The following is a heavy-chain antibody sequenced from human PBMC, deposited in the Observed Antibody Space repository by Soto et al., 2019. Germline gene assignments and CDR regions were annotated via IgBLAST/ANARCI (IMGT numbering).Heavy chain of an antibody. CDR3: ARGAGGTPFDY. Sequence: QVQLVQSGAEVKKPGSSVKVSCKASGGTFSSYTISWVRQAPGQGLEWMGRIIPILGIANYAQKFQGRVTMTADKASSTAYMELSSLRYEDPAEYYGARGAGGTPFDYWGQGALVTV. J-gene: IGHJ4*02. CDR1: GGTFSSYT. V-gene: IGHV1-69*02. CDR2: IIPILGIA. D-gene: IGHD3-16*01.